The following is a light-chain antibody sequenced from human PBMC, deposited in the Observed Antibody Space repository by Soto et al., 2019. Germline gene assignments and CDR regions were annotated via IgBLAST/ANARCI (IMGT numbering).Light chain of an antibody. CDR1: SSNIGNNN. V-gene: IGLV1-44*01. J-gene: IGLJ1*01. Sequence: QSVLTQPPSASGTPGQRVTISCSGSSSNIGNNNVNWFQQLPGTAPKLLIYSNNQRPSGAPDRFSGAKSGTSASLAISGLQSEDEADYYCAAWDDSLNGDVFGTGTKVTVL. CDR3: AAWDDSLNGDV. CDR2: SNN.